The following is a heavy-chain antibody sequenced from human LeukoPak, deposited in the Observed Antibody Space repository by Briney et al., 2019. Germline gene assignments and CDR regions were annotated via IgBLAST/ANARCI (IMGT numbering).Heavy chain of an antibody. CDR1: GFTFSSYA. D-gene: IGHD5-18*01. V-gene: IGHV3-30*01. J-gene: IGHJ4*02. CDR3: ARDLFGYHDY. CDR2: ISYDGSNK. Sequence: AGGSLRLSCAASGFTFSSYAMHWVRQAPGKGLEWVAVISYDGSNKYYADSVKGRFTISRDNSKNTLYLQMNSLRAEDTAVYYCARDLFGYHDYWGQGTLVTVSS.